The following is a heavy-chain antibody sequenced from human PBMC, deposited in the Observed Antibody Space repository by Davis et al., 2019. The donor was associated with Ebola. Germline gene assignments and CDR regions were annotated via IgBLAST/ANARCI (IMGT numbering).Heavy chain of an antibody. Sequence: SVKVSCKASGGTFSSYAISWVRQAPGQGLEWMGRIIPILGTANYAQKFQGRVTITADESTSTAYMELSSLRSEDTAVYYCAMVQGVIIRGHFDYWGQGTLVTVSS. D-gene: IGHD3-10*01. CDR1: GGTFSSYA. CDR2: IIPILGTA. CDR3: AMVQGVIIRGHFDY. J-gene: IGHJ4*02. V-gene: IGHV1-69*11.